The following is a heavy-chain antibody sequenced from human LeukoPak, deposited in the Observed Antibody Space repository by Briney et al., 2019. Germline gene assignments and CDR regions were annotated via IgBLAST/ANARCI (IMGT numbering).Heavy chain of an antibody. Sequence: ASVKVSCKASGYTFTSYYMHWVRQAPGQGLEWMGIINPSGGSTSYAQKFQGRVTMTRDTSTGTVYMELSSLRSEDTAVYYCARAGSEPDFDYWGQGTLVTVSS. V-gene: IGHV1-46*01. D-gene: IGHD1-1*01. CDR2: INPSGGST. J-gene: IGHJ4*02. CDR1: GYTFTSYY. CDR3: ARAGSEPDFDY.